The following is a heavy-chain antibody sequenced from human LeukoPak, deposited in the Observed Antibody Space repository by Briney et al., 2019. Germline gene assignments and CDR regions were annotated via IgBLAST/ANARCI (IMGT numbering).Heavy chain of an antibody. CDR2: INSDGSST. J-gene: IGHJ4*02. CDR1: GFTFSSYS. CDR3: ARSGGTTPTDY. D-gene: IGHD2-15*01. V-gene: IGHV3-74*01. Sequence: GGSLRLSCAASGFTFSSYSMNWVRQAPGKGLVWVSRINSDGSSTSYADSVKGRFTISRDNAKNTLYLQMNSLRAEDTAVYYCARSGGTTPTDYWGQGTLVTVSS.